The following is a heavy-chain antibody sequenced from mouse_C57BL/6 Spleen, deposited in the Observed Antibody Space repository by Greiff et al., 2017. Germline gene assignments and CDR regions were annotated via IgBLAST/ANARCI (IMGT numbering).Heavy chain of an antibody. CDR1: GYTFTDYN. CDR3: ARQDYDYLFAY. J-gene: IGHJ3*01. V-gene: IGHV1-18*01. Sequence: EVQLQESGPELVKPGASVKIPCKASGYTFTDYNMDWVKQSHGKSLEWIGDINPNNGGTIYNQKFKGKATLTVDKSSSTAYMELRSLTSEDTAVYYCARQDYDYLFAYWGQGTLVTVSA. D-gene: IGHD2-4*01. CDR2: INPNNGGT.